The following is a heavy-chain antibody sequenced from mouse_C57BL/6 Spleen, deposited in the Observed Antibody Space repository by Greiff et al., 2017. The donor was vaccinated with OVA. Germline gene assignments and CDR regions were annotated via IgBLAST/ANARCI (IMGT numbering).Heavy chain of an antibody. J-gene: IGHJ1*03. CDR3: ATTVVATDWYFDV. V-gene: IGHV1-53*01. CDR1: GYTFTSYW. D-gene: IGHD1-1*01. Sequence: QVQLKQPGTELVKPGASVKLSCKASGYTFTSYWMHWVKQRPGQGLEWIGNINPSNGGTNYNEKFKSKATLTVDKSSSTAYMQLSSLTSEDSAVYYCATTVVATDWYFDVWGTGTTVTVSS. CDR2: INPSNGGT.